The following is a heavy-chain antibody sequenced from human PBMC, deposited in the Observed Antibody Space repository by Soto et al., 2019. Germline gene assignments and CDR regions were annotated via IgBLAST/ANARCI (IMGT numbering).Heavy chain of an antibody. Sequence: EVQLVESGGGLVKPGGSLRLSCAASGFTFSNAWMNWVRQAPGKGLEWVGRIKSKTDGGTTDYAAPVKGRFTISRDDSKNPLDLQMNSLKTEDTAVYYCTTEPITIFGVVSDYWGQGTMVTVSS. J-gene: IGHJ4*02. V-gene: IGHV3-15*07. CDR3: TTEPITIFGVVSDY. D-gene: IGHD3-3*01. CDR2: IKSKTDGGTT. CDR1: GFTFSNAW.